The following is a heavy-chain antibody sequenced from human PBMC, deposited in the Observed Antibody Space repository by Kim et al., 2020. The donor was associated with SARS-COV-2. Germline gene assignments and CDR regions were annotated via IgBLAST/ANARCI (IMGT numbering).Heavy chain of an antibody. D-gene: IGHD6-19*01. J-gene: IGHJ4*02. V-gene: IGHV3-21*01. CDR3: PGAVSSGWAHFGY. CDR1: GFTFSSYR. Sequence: GGSLRLSCAASGFTFSSYRMNWVRQAPGKGLEWVSAISSSSSKSYAADAAKGRFTTSRANAKKPHHLLINIRRAEATAFYCGPGAVSSGWAHFGYWAQG. CDR2: ISSSSSKS.